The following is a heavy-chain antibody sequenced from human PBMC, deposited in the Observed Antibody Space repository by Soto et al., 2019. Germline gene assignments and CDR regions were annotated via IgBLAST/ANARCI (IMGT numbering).Heavy chain of an antibody. V-gene: IGHV4-34*01. CDR2: INHSGST. D-gene: IGHD2-21*02. CDR1: GGSFSGYY. J-gene: IGHJ4*02. CDR3: ARGGLPRVFDY. Sequence: SETLSLTCAVYGGSFSGYYWSWIRQPPGKGLEWIGEINHSGSTNYNPSLKSRVTISVDTSKNQFSLKLSSVTAADTAVYYCARGGLPRVFDYWGQGTLVTVSS.